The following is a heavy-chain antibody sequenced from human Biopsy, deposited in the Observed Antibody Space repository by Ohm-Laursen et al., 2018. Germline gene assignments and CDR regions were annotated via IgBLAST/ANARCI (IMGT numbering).Heavy chain of an antibody. CDR2: IHGSGRT. V-gene: IGHV3-66*01. D-gene: IGHD3-16*01. CDR3: AGAGGHSF. Sequence: SLRLFCTASEFNVDRNHMNWVRQAPGKGLEWVSMIHGSGRTDYADSVKGRFTVSRDNSKDTVHLQLNALRVDDTAMYYCAGAGGHSFWGQGALVTVSS. J-gene: IGHJ4*02. CDR1: EFNVDRNH.